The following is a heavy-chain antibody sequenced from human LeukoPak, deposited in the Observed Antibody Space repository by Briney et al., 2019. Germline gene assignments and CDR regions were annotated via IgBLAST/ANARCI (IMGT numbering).Heavy chain of an antibody. V-gene: IGHV3-23*01. D-gene: IGHD5-24*01. CDR3: AKVRRWLQLLDAFDI. Sequence: GGSLRLSCVASVFTFTNYAMTWVRQAPGKGLEWVSAISGSGGSTYYADSVKGRFTISRDNSKNTLYLQMNSLRAEDTAVYYCAKVRRWLQLLDAFDIWGQGTMVTVSS. J-gene: IGHJ3*02. CDR2: ISGSGGST. CDR1: VFTFTNYA.